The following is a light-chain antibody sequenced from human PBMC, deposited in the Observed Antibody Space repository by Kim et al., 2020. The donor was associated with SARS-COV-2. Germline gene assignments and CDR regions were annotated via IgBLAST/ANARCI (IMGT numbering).Light chain of an antibody. CDR3: SSYAGSHNVV. Sequence: QSALTQPPSASGSPGQSVTISCTGTSSDVGGYNYVSWYQQHPGKAPKLIIYDVSKRPSGVPDRFSGSKSGNTASLTVSGLQAEDEADYYCSSYAGSHNVVFGGGTQLTVL. CDR1: SSDVGGYNY. CDR2: DVS. J-gene: IGLJ2*01. V-gene: IGLV2-8*01.